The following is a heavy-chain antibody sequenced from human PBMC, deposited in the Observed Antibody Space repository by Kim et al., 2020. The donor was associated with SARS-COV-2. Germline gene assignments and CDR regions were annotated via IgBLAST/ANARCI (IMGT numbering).Heavy chain of an antibody. CDR1: GYTFTSYA. V-gene: IGHV1-3*01. Sequence: ASVKVSCKASGYTFTSYAMHWVRQAPGQRLEWMGWINAGNGNTKYSQKFQGRVTITRDTSASTAYMELSSLRSEDTAVYYCARGWEQWDGDYYYYYGMDVWGQGTTVTVSS. J-gene: IGHJ6*02. CDR2: INAGNGNT. CDR3: ARGWEQWDGDYYYYYGMDV. D-gene: IGHD6-19*01.